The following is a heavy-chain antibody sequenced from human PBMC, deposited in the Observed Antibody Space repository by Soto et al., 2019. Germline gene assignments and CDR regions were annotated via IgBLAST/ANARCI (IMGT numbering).Heavy chain of an antibody. Sequence: GGSLRLSCTDSGFTFTNTWMSWVRQAPGKGLEWVGRIKSKNSGGTTDYAAPVKGRFTVSRDDSKNTVYLQMNSLKAEDTAVYYCTAERYCSGGSCPYYWGKGILVTVAS. V-gene: IGHV3-15*01. CDR2: IKSKNSGGTT. D-gene: IGHD2-15*01. CDR1: GFTFTNTW. J-gene: IGHJ4*02. CDR3: TAERYCSGGSCPYY.